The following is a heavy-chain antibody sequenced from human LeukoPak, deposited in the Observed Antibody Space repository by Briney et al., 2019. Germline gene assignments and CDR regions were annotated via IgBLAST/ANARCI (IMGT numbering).Heavy chain of an antibody. V-gene: IGHV4-59*01. D-gene: IGHD3-3*01. J-gene: IGHJ3*02. Sequence: SETLSLTCTVSGGSISSYYWSWIRQPPGKGLEWIGYIYYSGSTNYNPSLKSRVTISVDTSKNQFSLKLSSVTAADTAVYYCARTTIFAGSDAFDIWGQGTMVTVSS. CDR3: ARTTIFAGSDAFDI. CDR1: GGSISSYY. CDR2: IYYSGST.